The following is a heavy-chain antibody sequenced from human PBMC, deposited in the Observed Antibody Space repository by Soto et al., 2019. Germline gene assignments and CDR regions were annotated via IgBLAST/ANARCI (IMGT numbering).Heavy chain of an antibody. V-gene: IGHV4-31*03. CDR3: AGFYMVRGVMGAFDI. J-gene: IGHJ3*02. CDR1: GGSISSGGYY. D-gene: IGHD3-10*01. Sequence: SETLSLTCTVSGGSISSGGYYWSWIRQHPGKGLEWIGYIYYSGSTYYNPSLKSRVTISVDTSKNQFSLKLSSVTAADTAVYYCAGFYMVRGVMGAFDIWGQGTMVTVSS. CDR2: IYYSGST.